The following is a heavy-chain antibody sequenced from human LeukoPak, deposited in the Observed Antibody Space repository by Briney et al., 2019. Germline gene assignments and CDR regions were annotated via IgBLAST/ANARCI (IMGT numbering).Heavy chain of an antibody. CDR1: GFTFSSYG. D-gene: IGHD4-11*01. CDR3: ASYSIPGAYV. CDR2: ISTTSSNK. Sequence: GGSLRLSCAASGFTFSSYGMNWVRQAPGKGLEWVSSISTTSSNKYYADSVKGRFTISRDNAKNSLYLQMNSLRVEDAAVYYCASYSIPGAYVWGQGATVTVSS. V-gene: IGHV3-21*01. J-gene: IGHJ6*02.